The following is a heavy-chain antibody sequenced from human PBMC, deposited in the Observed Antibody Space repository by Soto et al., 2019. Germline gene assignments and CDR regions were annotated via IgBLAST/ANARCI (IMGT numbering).Heavy chain of an antibody. CDR1: GGCISSGGYS. J-gene: IGHJ4*02. CDR3: ARVKHYDSSGIDY. D-gene: IGHD3-22*01. Sequence: TLSLTCAVSGGCISSGGYSWSWIRQPPGKGLEWIGYIYHSGSTYYNPSLKSRVTISVDRSKNQFSLKLSSVTAADTAVYYCARVKHYDSSGIDYWGQGTLVTVSS. CDR2: IYHSGST. V-gene: IGHV4-30-2*01.